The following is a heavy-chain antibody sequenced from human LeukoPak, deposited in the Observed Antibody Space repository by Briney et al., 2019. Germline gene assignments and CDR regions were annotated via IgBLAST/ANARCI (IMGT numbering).Heavy chain of an antibody. CDR2: IYSGGST. CDR3: ARGPVVTAEGDFDY. Sequence: GGSLRLSCAASGFTVSSNYMSWVRQAPGKGLEWVSVIYSGGSTYYADSVKGRFTISRDNSKNTLYLQMNSLRAEDTAVYYCARGPVVTAEGDFDYWGQGTLVTVSS. V-gene: IGHV3-66*01. CDR1: GFTVSSNY. D-gene: IGHD2-21*02. J-gene: IGHJ4*02.